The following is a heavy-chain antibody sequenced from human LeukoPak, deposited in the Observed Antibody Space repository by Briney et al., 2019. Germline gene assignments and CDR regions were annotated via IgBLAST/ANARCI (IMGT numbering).Heavy chain of an antibody. Sequence: SSVKVSCKASGGTFSSYAISWVRQAPGQGLEWMGGIIPIFGTANYAQKFQGRVTITADESTSIAYMELSSLRSEDTAVYYCAREPAAIQGDYYYYYMDVWGKGTTVTVSS. CDR3: AREPAAIQGDYYYYYMDV. D-gene: IGHD2-2*02. CDR2: IIPIFGTA. V-gene: IGHV1-69*01. CDR1: GGTFSSYA. J-gene: IGHJ6*03.